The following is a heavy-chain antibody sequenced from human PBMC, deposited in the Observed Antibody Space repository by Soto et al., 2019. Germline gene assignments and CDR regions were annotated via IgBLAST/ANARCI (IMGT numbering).Heavy chain of an antibody. V-gene: IGHV5-51*01. CDR1: GYSFTSYW. CDR3: AISYYYDSSGYYSDY. D-gene: IGHD3-22*01. CDR2: IYPGDSDT. J-gene: IGHJ4*02. Sequence: GESLKISCKGSGYSFTSYWIGWVRQKTGKGLEWMGIIYPGDSDTRYSPSFQGQVTISADKSISTAYLQWSSLKASDTAFYYFAISYYYDSSGYYSDYWGQGTLVTVSS.